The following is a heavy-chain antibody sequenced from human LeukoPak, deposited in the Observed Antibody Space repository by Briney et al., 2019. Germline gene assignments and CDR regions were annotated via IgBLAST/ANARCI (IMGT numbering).Heavy chain of an antibody. CDR1: GFTFSSYW. J-gene: IGHJ4*02. V-gene: IGHV3-7*01. D-gene: IGHD3-3*01. Sequence: PGGSLRLSCAASGFTFSSYWMSWVRQAPGKGLECVANIKQDGSEKYYVDSVRGRFTISRDNTMNSLYLQMSSLRAEDTAVYYCATDRGWRTSGYYLYYFEYWGQGTLVTYSS. CDR2: IKQDGSEK. CDR3: ATDRGWRTSGYYLYYFEY.